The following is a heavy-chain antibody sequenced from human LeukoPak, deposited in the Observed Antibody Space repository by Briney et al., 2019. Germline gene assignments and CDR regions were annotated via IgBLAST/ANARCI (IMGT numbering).Heavy chain of an antibody. J-gene: IGHJ4*02. Sequence: GGSLRLSCVASGFPFSSYWMTWVRQAPGKGLEWVANIKQDGSKKSYVDSVKGRFTISRDNAKNSLYLQMNSLRAEDTAIYYCTRVGYIDEGIDYWGQGTLVTVPS. CDR2: IKQDGSKK. V-gene: IGHV3-7*04. CDR1: GFPFSSYW. D-gene: IGHD5-24*01. CDR3: TRVGYIDEGIDY.